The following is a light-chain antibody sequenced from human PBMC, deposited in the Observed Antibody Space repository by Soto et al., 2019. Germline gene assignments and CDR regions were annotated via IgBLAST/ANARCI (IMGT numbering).Light chain of an antibody. CDR3: QQYGSSPIT. CDR1: QSVSSSS. Sequence: EIVLTQSPGTLSLSPGERATLSCRASQSVSSSSLAWYQQKPGQAPRLLIHGASSRATGIPDRISGSGSGTDFTLTISRLEPEDFAVYYCQQYGSSPITFGQGTRLEIK. J-gene: IGKJ5*01. CDR2: GAS. V-gene: IGKV3-20*01.